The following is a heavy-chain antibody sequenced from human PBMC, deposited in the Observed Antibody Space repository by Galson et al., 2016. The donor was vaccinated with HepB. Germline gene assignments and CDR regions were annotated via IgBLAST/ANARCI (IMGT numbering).Heavy chain of an antibody. CDR2: IYYSGSA. CDR3: ARDLVGAFDY. CDR1: GVSVISGSYY. Sequence: ETLSLTCTVSGVSVISGSYYWSWIRQPPGKGLEWIGYIYYSGSADYSPSLKSRVTISVDTSKNQFSLKVTSVTAADTAVYYCARDLVGAFDYWGQGILVTVSS. J-gene: IGHJ4*02. V-gene: IGHV4-61*01. D-gene: IGHD1-26*01.